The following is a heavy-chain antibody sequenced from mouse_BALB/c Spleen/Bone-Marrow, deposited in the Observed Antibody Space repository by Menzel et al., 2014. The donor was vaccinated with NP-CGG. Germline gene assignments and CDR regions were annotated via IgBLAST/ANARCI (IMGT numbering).Heavy chain of an antibody. J-gene: IGHJ3*01. V-gene: IGHV2-2*02. CDR1: GFSLTSYA. CDR2: IWSGGNT. D-gene: IGHD2-3*01. Sequence: QVQLKQSGPGLVQPSQSLSITCTVSGFSLTSYAVHWVRQSPGKGLEWLGVIWSGGNTDYNAAFISRLSIIKDNSKSQVFFKMNSLQANDTAIYYCARNLGDGYSFAYWGQGTLVTVSA. CDR3: ARNLGDGYSFAY.